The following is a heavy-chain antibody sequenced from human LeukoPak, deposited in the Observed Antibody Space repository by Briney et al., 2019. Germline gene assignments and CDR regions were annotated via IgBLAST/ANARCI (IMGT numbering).Heavy chain of an antibody. CDR2: IYYSGST. Sequence: PSETLSLTCTVSGGSISSSSYYWGWIRQPPGKGLEWIGSIYYSGSTYYNPSLKSRVTISVDTSKNQFSLKLSSVTAADTAVYYCARGNSWRDYWGQGTLVTVSS. J-gene: IGHJ4*02. CDR1: GGSISSSSYY. D-gene: IGHD6-6*01. V-gene: IGHV4-39*01. CDR3: ARGNSWRDY.